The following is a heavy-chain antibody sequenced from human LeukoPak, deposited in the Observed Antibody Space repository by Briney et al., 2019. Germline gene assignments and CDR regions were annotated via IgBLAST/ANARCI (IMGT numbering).Heavy chain of an antibody. CDR3: ATGGNGAVALSYYFDY. J-gene: IGHJ4*02. CDR1: GYTLTELS. D-gene: IGHD6-19*01. CDR2: FDPEDGET. V-gene: IGHV1-24*01. Sequence: ASVKVSCKVSGYTLTELSMHWVPQAPGKGLEWMGGFDPEDGETIYAQKFQGRVTMTEDTSTDTAYMELSSLRSEDTAVYYCATGGNGAVALSYYFDYWGQGTLVTVSS.